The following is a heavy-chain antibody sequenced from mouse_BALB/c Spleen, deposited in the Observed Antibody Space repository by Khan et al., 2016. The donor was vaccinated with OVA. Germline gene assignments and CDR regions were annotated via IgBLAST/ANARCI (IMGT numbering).Heavy chain of an antibody. CDR3: TRHGYVAWFTY. CDR2: IDPFSGDT. CDR1: GYSFTTYY. J-gene: IGHJ3*01. V-gene: IGHV1S135*01. Sequence: VQLQQSGPELMKPGTSVKISCKASGYSFTTYYIHWVMQSHGKSLEWIGYIDPFSGDTTFNQKFKGKATSTVDKSSNTAYIHLSNLTSEDSAIYDCTRHGYVAWFTYWGQGTLVTVSA. D-gene: IGHD2-2*01.